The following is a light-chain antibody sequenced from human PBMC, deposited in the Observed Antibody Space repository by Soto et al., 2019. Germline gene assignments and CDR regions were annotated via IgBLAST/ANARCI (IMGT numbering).Light chain of an antibody. V-gene: IGKV3-20*01. Sequence: PGERATISCRASQSVSSNYLAWYQQKPGQAPRLLIYAASNRASGIPDRFGGSGSGTDFTLTVSRLEPEDFAVYYCQQYGSAPWTFGQGTKVDIK. J-gene: IGKJ1*01. CDR3: QQYGSAPWT. CDR1: QSVSSNY. CDR2: AAS.